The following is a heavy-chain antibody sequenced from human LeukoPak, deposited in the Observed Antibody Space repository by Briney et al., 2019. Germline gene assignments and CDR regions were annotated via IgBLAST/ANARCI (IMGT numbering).Heavy chain of an antibody. D-gene: IGHD6-13*01. CDR3: ARDGPQLGQDY. CDR1: GFTFSSYS. V-gene: IGHV3-21*01. J-gene: IGHJ4*02. CDR2: ISSSSSYI. Sequence: GGSLRLSCAASGFTFSSYSMNWVRQAPGKGLGWVSSISSSSSYIYYADSVKGRFTISRDNAKNSLYLQMNSLRAEDTAVYYCARDGPQLGQDYWGQGTLVTVSS.